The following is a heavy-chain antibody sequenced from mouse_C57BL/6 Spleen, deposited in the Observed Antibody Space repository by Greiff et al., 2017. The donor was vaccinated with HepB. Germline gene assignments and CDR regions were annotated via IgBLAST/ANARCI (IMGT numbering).Heavy chain of an antibody. J-gene: IGHJ1*03. V-gene: IGHV1-26*01. Sequence: EVQLQQSGPELVKPGASVKISCKASGYTFTDYYMNWVKQSHGKSLEWIGDINPNNGGTSYNQKFKGKATLTVDKSSSTAYMELRSLTSEDSAVYYGARDYYGSSPHWYFDVWGTGTTVTVSS. CDR2: INPNNGGT. D-gene: IGHD1-1*01. CDR1: GYTFTDYY. CDR3: ARDYYGSSPHWYFDV.